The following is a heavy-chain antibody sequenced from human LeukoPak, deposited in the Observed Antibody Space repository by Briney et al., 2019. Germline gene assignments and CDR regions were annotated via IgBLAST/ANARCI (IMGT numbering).Heavy chain of an antibody. Sequence: PGGSLRLSCAASGFTFSSYGMHWVRQAPGKGLEWVAVISYDGSNKYYADSVKGRFTISRDNAKNSLYLQMNSLRAEDTALYYCAKAGIGDYGIDYWGQGTLVTVSS. D-gene: IGHD4-17*01. J-gene: IGHJ4*02. CDR2: ISYDGSNK. CDR1: GFTFSSYG. CDR3: AKAGIGDYGIDY. V-gene: IGHV3-30*18.